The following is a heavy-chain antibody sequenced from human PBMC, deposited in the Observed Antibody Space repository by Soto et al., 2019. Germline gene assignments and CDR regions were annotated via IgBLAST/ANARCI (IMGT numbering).Heavy chain of an antibody. D-gene: IGHD4-4*01. V-gene: IGHV3-74*01. CDR2: INSDGSST. Sequence: EVQLVESGGGLVQPGGSLRLSCAASGFTFSSYWMHWVRQAPGKGLVWVSRINSDGSSTSYADSVKGRFTISRDNAKNTLYLQMNRLRAEDTAVYYCARRDGYSERAFDIWGQGTMVTVSS. CDR3: ARRDGYSERAFDI. CDR1: GFTFSSYW. J-gene: IGHJ3*02.